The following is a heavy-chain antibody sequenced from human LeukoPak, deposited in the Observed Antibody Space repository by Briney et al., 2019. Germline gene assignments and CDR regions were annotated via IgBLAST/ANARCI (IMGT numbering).Heavy chain of an antibody. CDR3: ARDAYDSSGYSHAFDI. CDR1: GFTVSSNY. J-gene: IGHJ3*02. V-gene: IGHV3-53*01. Sequence: QAGGSLRLSCAASGFTVSSNYMSWVRQAPGKGLEWVSVIYSGGSTYCADSVKGRFTISRDNSKNTLYLQMNSLRAEDTAVYYCARDAYDSSGYSHAFDIWGQGTMVTVSS. D-gene: IGHD3-22*01. CDR2: IYSGGST.